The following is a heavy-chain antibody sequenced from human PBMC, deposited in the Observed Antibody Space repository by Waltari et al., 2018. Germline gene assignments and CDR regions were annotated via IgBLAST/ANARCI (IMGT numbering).Heavy chain of an antibody. CDR1: GGSISSYY. CDR3: ARDLRSDFWSGYSAFDI. D-gene: IGHD3-3*01. Sequence: QVQLQESGPGLVKPSETLSLTCTVSGGSISSYYWSWIRQPAGKGLAWIGSIYPSGSTNYHPSLKSRVTMSVDTSKNQFSLKLSSVTAADTAVYYCARDLRSDFWSGYSAFDIWGQGTMVTVSS. CDR2: IYPSGST. J-gene: IGHJ3*02. V-gene: IGHV4-4*07.